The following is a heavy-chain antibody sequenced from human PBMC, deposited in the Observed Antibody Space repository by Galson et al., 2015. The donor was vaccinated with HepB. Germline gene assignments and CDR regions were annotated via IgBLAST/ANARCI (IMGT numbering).Heavy chain of an antibody. CDR2: MNTDGTIV. CDR1: GFAFSNCW. D-gene: IGHD2-2*01. Sequence: SLRLSCAASGFAFSNCWMHWVRLAPGKGLVWVSRMNTDGTIVTYDDSVMGRFTASRDNARSTQYLQLNSLKAEDTGVYFCARGDPVPGSYWGQGTPVTVSS. CDR3: ARGDPVPGSY. J-gene: IGHJ4*02. V-gene: IGHV3-74*03.